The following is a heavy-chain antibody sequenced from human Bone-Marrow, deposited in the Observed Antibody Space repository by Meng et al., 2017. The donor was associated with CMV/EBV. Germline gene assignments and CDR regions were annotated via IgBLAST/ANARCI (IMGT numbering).Heavy chain of an antibody. D-gene: IGHD2-15*01. V-gene: IGHV3-30*04. CDR2: ISYDGSNK. Sequence: GGSLRLSCAASGFTFSSYAMHWVRQAPGKGLEWVAVISYDGSNKYYADSVKGRFTISRDNSKNTLYLQTNSLRAEDTAVYYCAREGCSGGSCYSSYYYGMDVWGQGNAGHRLL. J-gene: IGHJ6*02. CDR3: AREGCSGGSCYSSYYYGMDV. CDR1: GFTFSSYA.